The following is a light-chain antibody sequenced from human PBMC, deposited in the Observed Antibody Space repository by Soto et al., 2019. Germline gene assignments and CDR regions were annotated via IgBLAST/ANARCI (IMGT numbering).Light chain of an antibody. CDR1: QSVSSSY. CDR3: QQRSNWPVT. V-gene: IGKV3D-20*02. J-gene: IGKJ1*01. Sequence: EIVLTQSSGTLSLSPGERATLSCRASQSVSSSYLAWYQQKPGQAPRLLIYGASSRATGIPDRFSGSGSGTDFTLTISSLGPEDSAVYYCQQRSNWPVTFGQGTKVDI. CDR2: GAS.